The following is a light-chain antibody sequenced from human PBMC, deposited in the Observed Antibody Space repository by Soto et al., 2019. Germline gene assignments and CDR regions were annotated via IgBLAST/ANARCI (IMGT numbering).Light chain of an antibody. Sequence: QSVLTQPASVSGSPGQSITISCTGPSSDVVDYNYVSWYQQHPGEAPRLLIHEVTNRPSGVSNRFSGSKSGNMASLTIPGLQAEDEADYYCTSFTTINTLVFGDGTKVTVL. CDR1: SSDVVDYNY. CDR2: EVT. CDR3: TSFTTINTLV. V-gene: IGLV2-14*01. J-gene: IGLJ1*01.